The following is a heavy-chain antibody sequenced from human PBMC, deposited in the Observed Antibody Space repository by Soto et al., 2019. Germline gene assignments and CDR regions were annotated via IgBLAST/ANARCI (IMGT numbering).Heavy chain of an antibody. CDR1: GFTFSNAW. CDR2: IKSKTDGGTT. Sequence: PGGSRRLSCAASGFTFSNAWMSWVRQAPGKGLEWVGRIKSKTDGGTTDYAAPVQGRFTXXXDXXXXTLXLQXNSLKTEDTAVYYCTTDTDDSTRWGQGT. V-gene: IGHV3-15*01. D-gene: IGHD3-22*01. J-gene: IGHJ4*02. CDR3: TTDTDDSTR.